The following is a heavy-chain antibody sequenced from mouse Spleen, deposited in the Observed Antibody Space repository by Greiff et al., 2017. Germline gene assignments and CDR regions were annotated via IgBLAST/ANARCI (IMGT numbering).Heavy chain of an antibody. Sequence: EVQLVESGGGLVQPKGSLKLSCAASGFTFNTYAMHWVRQAPGKGLEWVVRIRSKSSNYATYYADSVKDRFTISRDDSQSMLYLQMNNLKTEDTAMYYCVRGYYGSSLWFAYWGQGTLVTVSA. D-gene: IGHD1-1*01. J-gene: IGHJ3*01. CDR3: VRGYYGSSLWFAY. CDR1: GFTFNTYA. CDR2: IRSKSSNYAT. V-gene: IGHV10-3*01.